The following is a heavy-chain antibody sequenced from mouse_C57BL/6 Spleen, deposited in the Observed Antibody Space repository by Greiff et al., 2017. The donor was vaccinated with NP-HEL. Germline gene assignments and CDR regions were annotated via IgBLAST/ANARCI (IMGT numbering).Heavy chain of an antibody. V-gene: IGHV1-50*01. CDR1: GYTFTSYW. CDR3: ARSAIYDGYLYAMDY. D-gene: IGHD2-3*01. Sequence: VQLQQSGAELVKPGASVKLSCKASGYTFTSYWMQWVKQRPGQGLEWIGEIDPSDSYTNYNQKFKGKAKLTVDTSSSTAYMQLSSLTSEDSAVYYCARSAIYDGYLYAMDYWGQGTSVTVSS. CDR2: IDPSDSYT. J-gene: IGHJ4*01.